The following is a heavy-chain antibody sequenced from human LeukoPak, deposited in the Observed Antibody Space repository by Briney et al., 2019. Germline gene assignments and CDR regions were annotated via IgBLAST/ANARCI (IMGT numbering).Heavy chain of an antibody. V-gene: IGHV4-39*01. CDR1: RGSISSSSYY. Sequence: SSETLSLTCTVPRGSISSSSYYSGWIRQPPRNGLEWIGGIYYSGSTYYNPSLKSRVTVSVDTSKNQFSLKLSSVTAADTAVYYCARHGAPYYYGSGSYYDGYWGQGTLVTVSS. J-gene: IGHJ4*02. CDR2: IYYSGST. D-gene: IGHD3-10*01. CDR3: ARHGAPYYYGSGSYYDGY.